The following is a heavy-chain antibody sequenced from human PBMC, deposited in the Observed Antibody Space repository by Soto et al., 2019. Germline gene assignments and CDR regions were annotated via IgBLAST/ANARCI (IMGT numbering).Heavy chain of an antibody. CDR3: AKDRSGSYSYFDY. V-gene: IGHV3-23*01. CDR2: ISGSGGST. J-gene: IGHJ4*02. CDR1: GFTFSSYA. Sequence: VGSLRLSCAASGFTFSSYAMSWVRQAPGKGLEWVSAISGSGGSTYYADSVKGRFTISRANSKNTLYLQMNSLRAEDTAVYYCAKDRSGSYSYFDYWGQGTLVTVSS. D-gene: IGHD1-26*01.